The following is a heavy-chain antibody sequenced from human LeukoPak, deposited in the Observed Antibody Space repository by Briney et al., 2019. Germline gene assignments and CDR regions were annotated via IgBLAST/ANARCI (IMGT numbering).Heavy chain of an antibody. Sequence: GGSLRLSCAASGFTVSSNYMSWVRQAPGKGLEWVAFIRYDGSNKYYADSVKGRFTISRDNSKNTLYLQMNSLRAEDTAVYYCGKVYSSGWDYWGQGTLVTVSS. CDR3: GKVYSSGWDY. CDR1: GFTVSSNY. D-gene: IGHD6-19*01. V-gene: IGHV3-30*02. J-gene: IGHJ4*02. CDR2: IRYDGSNK.